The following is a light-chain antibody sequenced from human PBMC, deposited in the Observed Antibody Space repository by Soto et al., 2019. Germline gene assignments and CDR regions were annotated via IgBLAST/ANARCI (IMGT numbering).Light chain of an antibody. Sequence: EIVMTQSPVTLSVSPGERATLSCWASQSVSSNLAWYKQIPGQAPTLLIYGASTRATGIPARFSGSGSGTSFTLTISSLQSEDFAVYYCQQYNNWPTLGQGTRLEIK. CDR1: QSVSSN. CDR2: GAS. CDR3: QQYNNWPT. J-gene: IGKJ5*01. V-gene: IGKV3-15*01.